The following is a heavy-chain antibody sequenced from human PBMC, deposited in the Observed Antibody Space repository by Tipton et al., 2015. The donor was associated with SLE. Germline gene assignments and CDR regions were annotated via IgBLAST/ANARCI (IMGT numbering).Heavy chain of an antibody. D-gene: IGHD6-13*01. CDR1: GFTFSSHA. Sequence: SLRLSCAASGFTFSSHAMHWVRQAPGKGLQWLSIVSFDGTHTFYADSVKGRFTISRDNSTNTQYLQMTSLRPEDSAVYYCARGSSSRYKDALDIWGQGTMVTVSS. J-gene: IGHJ3*02. CDR2: VSFDGTHT. CDR3: ARGSSSRYKDALDI. V-gene: IGHV3-30*04.